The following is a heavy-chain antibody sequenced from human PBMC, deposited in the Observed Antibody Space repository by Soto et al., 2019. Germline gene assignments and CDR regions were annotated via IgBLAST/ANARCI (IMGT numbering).Heavy chain of an antibody. J-gene: IGHJ3*02. Sequence: ASVKVSCKASGYTFTRHYIYWVRQAPGEGLQWMGFINPSGGSPVYPQKFQGTVTMTSDTFTSTVYMELSSLRSEDTGVYYCARSRAPGASDAFDIWGQGTMVTVSS. CDR1: GYTFTRHY. V-gene: IGHV1-46*01. CDR3: ARSRAPGASDAFDI. CDR2: INPSGGSP. D-gene: IGHD2-8*02.